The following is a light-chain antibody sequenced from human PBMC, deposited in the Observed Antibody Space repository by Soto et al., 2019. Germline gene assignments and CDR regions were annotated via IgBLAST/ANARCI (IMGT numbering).Light chain of an antibody. Sequence: DIQMTQSPSTVSAYVGDSVTITCRASQSITTWLAWYQQRPGKAPKLLIYDASSLESGVPSRFSGSGSGTEFTLTISSLQPDDFATYYCQQYNSYSRGTFGQGTKVDIK. CDR2: DAS. CDR1: QSITTW. J-gene: IGKJ1*01. CDR3: QQYNSYSRGT. V-gene: IGKV1-5*01.